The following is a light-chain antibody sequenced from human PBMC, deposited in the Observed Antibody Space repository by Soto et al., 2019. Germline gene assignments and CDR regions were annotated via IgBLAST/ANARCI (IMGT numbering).Light chain of an antibody. Sequence: EIVLTQSPATLSLSPGERATLSCRASQSVSSYLAWYQQKPGQAPRLLIYDACNRATGIPARFSGSGSGTDFTLTISSLEPEDFAVYYCQQRSNWPSGTFGQGTNLEIK. V-gene: IGKV3-11*01. CDR1: QSVSSY. CDR2: DAC. CDR3: QQRSNWPSGT. J-gene: IGKJ2*01.